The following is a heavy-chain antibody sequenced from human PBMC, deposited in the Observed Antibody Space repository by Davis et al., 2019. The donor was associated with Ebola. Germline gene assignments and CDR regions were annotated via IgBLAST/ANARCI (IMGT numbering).Heavy chain of an antibody. J-gene: IGHJ4*02. CDR3: AKYGMTTDY. CDR1: GFTFDDYA. D-gene: IGHD4-17*01. V-gene: IGHV3-9*01. Sequence: PGGSLRLSCAASGFTFDDYAMHWVRQAPGKGLEWVSGISWNSGSIGYADSVKGRFTISRDNAKNSLYLQMNSLRAEDTALYYCAKYGMTTDYWGQGTLVTVSS. CDR2: ISWNSGSI.